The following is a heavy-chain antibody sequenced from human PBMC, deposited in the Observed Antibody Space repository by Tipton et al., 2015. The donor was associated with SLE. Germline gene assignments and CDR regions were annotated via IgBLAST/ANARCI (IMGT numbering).Heavy chain of an antibody. V-gene: IGHV3-21*01. D-gene: IGHD3-22*01. Sequence: SLRLSCAASGFTFSSYSMNWVRQAPGKGLEWVSSISSSSSYIYYADSVKGRFTISRDNAKNSLYLQMNSLRAEDTAVYYCARDRSGYYSIFDYWGQGTLVTVSS. CDR3: ARDRSGYYSIFDY. CDR2: ISSSSSYI. J-gene: IGHJ4*02. CDR1: GFTFSSYS.